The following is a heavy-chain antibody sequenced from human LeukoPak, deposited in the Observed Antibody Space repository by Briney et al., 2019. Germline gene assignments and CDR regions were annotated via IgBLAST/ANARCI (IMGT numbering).Heavy chain of an antibody. CDR1: GASISSYY. CDR2: VSYSGNT. CDR3: ARAHYDVWNGYYYFDY. V-gene: IGHV4-59*01. J-gene: IGHJ4*02. D-gene: IGHD3-3*01. Sequence: SETLSLTCTVSGASISSYYWSWIRQPPGKGLEWIGYVSYSGNTNYNPSLKSRVTISGDTSKNHFSLRLSSVSDADTAVYYCARAHYDVWNGYYYFDYWGRGTLVTVSS.